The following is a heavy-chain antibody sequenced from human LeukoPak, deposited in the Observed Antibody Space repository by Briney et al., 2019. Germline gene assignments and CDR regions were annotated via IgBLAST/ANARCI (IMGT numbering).Heavy chain of an antibody. Sequence: GGSLRLSCVVSGFTSGDHFLDWVRQAPGKGLEWVGRSRNKAKSYTTEYAASVKGRFTISRDDSKNSLYLQMNSLKTEDTAVYYCVRVGSVAGSDYLDYWGQGTLVTVSS. J-gene: IGHJ4*02. CDR2: SRNKAKSYTT. CDR3: VRVGSVAGSDYLDY. V-gene: IGHV3-72*01. CDR1: GFTSGDHF. D-gene: IGHD6-19*01.